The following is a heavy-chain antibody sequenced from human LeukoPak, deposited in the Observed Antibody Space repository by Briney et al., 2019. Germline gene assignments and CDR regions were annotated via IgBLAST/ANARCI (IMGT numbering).Heavy chain of an antibody. J-gene: IGHJ4*02. CDR3: ARDSSGPVEFAY. CDR2: VIPIFGTA. D-gene: IGHD6-19*01. V-gene: IGHV1-69*05. Sequence: GSSVKVSCKASGGTFSSYAISWVRQAPGQGLEWMGGVIPIFGTANYAQKFQGGVTITTDESTSTAYMELSSLRSEDRAVYYCARDSSGPVEFAYWGQGTLVTVSS. CDR1: GGTFSSYA.